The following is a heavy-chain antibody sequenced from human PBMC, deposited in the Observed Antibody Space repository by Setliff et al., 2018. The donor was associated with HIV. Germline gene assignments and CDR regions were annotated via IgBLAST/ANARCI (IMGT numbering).Heavy chain of an antibody. CDR3: ASLPSAAMWGGAAFDI. D-gene: IGHD2-2*01. CDR1: GYTFTYYA. V-gene: IGHV1-3*01. CDR2: INVGNGNT. Sequence: GASVKVSCKASGYTFTYYAIHWVRQAPGQRLEWMGWINVGNGNTKYSQKFQGIVTITRDTFASTAYMELRILTSEDTAGYYWASLPSAAMWGGAAFDIWGQGTVVTVSS. J-gene: IGHJ3*02.